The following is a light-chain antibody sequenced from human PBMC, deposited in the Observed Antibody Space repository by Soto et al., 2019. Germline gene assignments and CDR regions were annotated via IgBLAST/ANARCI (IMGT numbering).Light chain of an antibody. CDR1: QSVSSY. J-gene: IGKJ5*01. CDR2: DAS. V-gene: IGKV3-11*01. Sequence: EIVLTQSPGTLSLSPGESATLSCRASQSVSSYLAWYQQKPGLAPRLLIYDASNRATDIPARFSGSGSGTDFTLTISSLEPEDFAVYYCQQRANWPITFGQGTRLEIK. CDR3: QQRANWPIT.